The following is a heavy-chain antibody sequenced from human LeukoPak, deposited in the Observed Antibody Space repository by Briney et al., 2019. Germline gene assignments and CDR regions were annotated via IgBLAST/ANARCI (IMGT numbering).Heavy chain of an antibody. D-gene: IGHD3-22*01. V-gene: IGHV4-31*03. CDR2: VYYSGTT. J-gene: IGHJ4*02. CDR3: ARGVRDTSGYYHSDF. CDR1: GGSISSASHF. Sequence: SQTLSLTCTVSGGSISSASHFWNWIRQLPGKGLEWIGYVYYSGTTAYNVSFKSRVGISVDTSKNQFSLRLSSVTAADTAVYYCARGVRDTSGYYHSDFWGQGTLVTVSS.